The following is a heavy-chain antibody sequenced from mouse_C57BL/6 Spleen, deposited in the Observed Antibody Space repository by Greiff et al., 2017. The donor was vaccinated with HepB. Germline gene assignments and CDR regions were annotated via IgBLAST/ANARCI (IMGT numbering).Heavy chain of an antibody. CDR2: IDPSDSYT. D-gene: IGHD1-1*01. CDR1: GYTFTSYW. J-gene: IGHJ2*01. CDR3: ARSATVVATGDY. V-gene: IGHV1-50*01. Sequence: QVQLQQPGAELVKPGASVKLSCKASGYTFTSYWMQWVKQRPGQGLEWIGEIDPSDSYTNYNQKFKGKATLTVDTSSSTAYMQLSSRTSEDSAVYYCARSATVVATGDYWGQGTTLTVSS.